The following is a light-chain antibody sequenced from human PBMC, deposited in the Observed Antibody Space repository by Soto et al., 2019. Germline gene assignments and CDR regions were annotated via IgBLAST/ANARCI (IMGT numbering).Light chain of an antibody. CDR3: LQYTHWPHT. J-gene: IGKJ2*01. Sequence: DVVMTQSPLSLPVTLGQPASISCRSSQGLVYCNGNTFLDWVFQRPGQSPRRIIYYVSNRDFGVPDRFSGSASGTHFTLHISRVEAEDVGVYYCLQYTHWPHTFGQGTKLEIK. CDR2: YVS. CDR1: QGLVYCNGNTF. V-gene: IGKV2-30*01.